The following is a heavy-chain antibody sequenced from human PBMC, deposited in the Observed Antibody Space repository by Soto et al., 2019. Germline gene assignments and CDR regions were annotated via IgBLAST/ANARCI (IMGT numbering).Heavy chain of an antibody. CDR2: LYGSGGGI. V-gene: IGHV3-23*01. D-gene: IGHD4-17*01. Sequence: EVHLLESGGGLVQPGGSLRLSCAASGFTFSSYAIIWIRQVPGKGLEWVSGLYGSGGGIHYADSVKGRFTISRDNSASSVYLQMNNLRVEDTAIYYCAKDAVSGDGVWLAQDWGQGTVVTVSS. CDR3: AKDAVSGDGVWLAQD. J-gene: IGHJ4*02. CDR1: GFTFSSYA.